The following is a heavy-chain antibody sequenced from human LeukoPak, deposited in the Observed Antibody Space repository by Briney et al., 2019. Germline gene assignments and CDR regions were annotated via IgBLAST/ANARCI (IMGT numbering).Heavy chain of an antibody. CDR2: IIPIFGTA. Sequence: SVKVSCKASGGTFSSYAISWVRQAPGQGLEWMGGIIPIFGTANYAQKFQGRVTITADESTSTAYMELSSLRSEDTAVYYCARGDIVVVPAAMFTIQSGYYYYMDVWGKGTTVTISS. D-gene: IGHD2-2*01. CDR3: ARGDIVVVPAAMFTIQSGYYYYMDV. J-gene: IGHJ6*03. CDR1: GGTFSSYA. V-gene: IGHV1-69*13.